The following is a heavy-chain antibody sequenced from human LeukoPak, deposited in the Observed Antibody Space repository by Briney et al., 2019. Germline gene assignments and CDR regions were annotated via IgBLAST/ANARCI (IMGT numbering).Heavy chain of an antibody. Sequence: SEALSLTCTVSGGSISSSSYYWGWIRQPPGKGLEWIGSIYYSGSTYYNPSLKSRVTISVDTSKNQFSLKLSSVTAADTAVYYCARLKWIEEDGYNFGILDWGQGTLVTVSS. V-gene: IGHV4-39*01. CDR3: ARLKWIEEDGYNFGILD. D-gene: IGHD5-24*01. CDR1: GGSISSSSYY. J-gene: IGHJ4*02. CDR2: IYYSGST.